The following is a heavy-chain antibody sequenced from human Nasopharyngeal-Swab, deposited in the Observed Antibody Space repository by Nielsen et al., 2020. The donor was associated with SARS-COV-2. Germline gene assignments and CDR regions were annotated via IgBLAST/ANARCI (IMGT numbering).Heavy chain of an antibody. CDR1: GDSIAYSACY. CDR3: ERSSSWYHFDY. D-gene: IGHD6-13*01. CDR2: IDANGNT. V-gene: IGHV4-39*01. Sequence: GSLRLSCTASGDSIAYSACYWGWMRQGTGKGREWTGNIDANGNTYQNPSLQSRLTISVDKSKHQFSLQLSSGTAADTAVYYCERSSSWYHFDYWAQGTQVTVSS. J-gene: IGHJ4*02.